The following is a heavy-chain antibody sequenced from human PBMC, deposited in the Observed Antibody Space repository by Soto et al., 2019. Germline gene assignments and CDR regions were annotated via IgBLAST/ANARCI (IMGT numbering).Heavy chain of an antibody. J-gene: IGHJ4*02. CDR1: GFTFSRYA. CDR3: ARFGPWALDY. D-gene: IGHD3-10*01. CDR2: ISSNGGST. V-gene: IGHV3-64*01. Sequence: EVPLVESGGGLVQPGGSLSLSCAASGFTFSRYAMHWVRQAPGKGLEYVSAISSNGGSTYYANSVKGRFTISRDNSKNTLYLQMGSLRAEDMDVYYCARFGPWALDYWGQGSLVTVSS.